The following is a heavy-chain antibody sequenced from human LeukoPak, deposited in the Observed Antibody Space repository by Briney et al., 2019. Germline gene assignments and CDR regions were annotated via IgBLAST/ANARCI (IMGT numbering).Heavy chain of an antibody. CDR2: IYYSGST. J-gene: IGHJ6*03. CDR1: GGSISSYY. Sequence: SETLSLTCTVSGGSISSYYWSWIRQPPGKGLEWIGYIYYSGSTNYNPSLKSRVTISVDTSKNQFSLKLSSVTAADTAVYYCARHTTYCSSTSCYFYYYYMDVWGKGTTVTVSS. V-gene: IGHV4-59*08. CDR3: ARHTTYCSSTSCYFYYYYMDV. D-gene: IGHD2-2*01.